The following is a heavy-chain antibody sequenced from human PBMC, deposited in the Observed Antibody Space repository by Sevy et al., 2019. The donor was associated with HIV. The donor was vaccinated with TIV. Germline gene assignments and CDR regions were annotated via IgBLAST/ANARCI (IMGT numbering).Heavy chain of an antibody. V-gene: IGHV3-21*01. CDR3: ARDRIAAADHYFDY. Sequence: GGSLRLSCVASGFTLSSHNMNWVRQAAGKGLEWVSSISTSSNDIYYADSVRGRFTISRDNARNSLYLQMNTLRAEDTAVYYCARDRIAAADHYFDYWGQGSLVTVSS. J-gene: IGHJ4*02. D-gene: IGHD6-13*01. CDR2: ISTSSNDI. CDR1: GFTLSSHN.